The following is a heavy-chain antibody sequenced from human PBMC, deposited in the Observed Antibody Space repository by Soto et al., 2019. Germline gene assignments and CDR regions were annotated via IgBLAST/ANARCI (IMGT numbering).Heavy chain of an antibody. D-gene: IGHD3-10*01. CDR1: GGSISSYY. CDR2: IYYSGST. J-gene: IGHJ6*02. Sequence: PSETLSLTCPVSGGSISSYYWSWIRQPPGKGLEWIGYIYYSGSTNYNPSLKSRVTISVDTSKNQFSLKLSSVTAADTAVYYCARVFGFGGMDVWGQGTTVTVSS. V-gene: IGHV4-59*12. CDR3: ARVFGFGGMDV.